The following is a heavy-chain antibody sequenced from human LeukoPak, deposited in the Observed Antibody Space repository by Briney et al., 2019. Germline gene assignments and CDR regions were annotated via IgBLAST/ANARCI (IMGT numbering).Heavy chain of an antibody. D-gene: IGHD5-18*01. Sequence: SETLSLTCTVSGYSISSGYYWGWIRQPPGKGLEWIGSIYHSGSTYYNPSLKSRVTISVDTAKNQFSLKLSSVTAADTAVYYCAKSSYSIFDYWGQGTLVTVSS. J-gene: IGHJ4*02. CDR3: AKSSYSIFDY. CDR1: GYSISSGYY. V-gene: IGHV4-38-2*02. CDR2: IYHSGST.